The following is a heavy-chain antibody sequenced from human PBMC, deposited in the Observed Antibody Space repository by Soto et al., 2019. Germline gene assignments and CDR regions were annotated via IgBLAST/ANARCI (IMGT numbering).Heavy chain of an antibody. CDR3: ARRFVGGTYPNGFDP. CDR1: DGSISSGGYY. D-gene: IGHD6-19*01. J-gene: IGHJ5*02. Sequence: QVQLRESGPGLVKPSQTLSLTCTVSDGSISSGGYYWSWIRQPPGKGLEWIGYIYFSGDTYYNPSLKGRLSISRDTSKNQFFLRLSSVTAADTAVYYCARRFVGGTYPNGFDPWGQGTLVTASS. V-gene: IGHV4-30-4*01. CDR2: IYFSGDT.